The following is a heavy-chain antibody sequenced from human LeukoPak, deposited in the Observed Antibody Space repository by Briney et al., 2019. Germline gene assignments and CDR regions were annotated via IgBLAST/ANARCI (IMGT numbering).Heavy chain of an antibody. J-gene: IGHJ4*02. D-gene: IGHD3-10*01. CDR1: GGSISGYY. V-gene: IGHV4-59*08. Sequence: SETLSLTCTVSGGSISGYYWGWIRQPPGKGLEWIGYIYYSGSTNYNPSLESRVTISVDTSKNQFFLKLSSVTAADTAVYYCARGVGMVLGYWGQGTLVTVSS. CDR2: IYYSGST. CDR3: ARGVGMVLGY.